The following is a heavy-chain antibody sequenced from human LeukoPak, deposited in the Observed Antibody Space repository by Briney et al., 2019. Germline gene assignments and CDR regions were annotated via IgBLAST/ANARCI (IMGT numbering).Heavy chain of an antibody. V-gene: IGHV1-2*02. CDR2: INPNSGDT. D-gene: IGHD5-12*01. Sequence: RASVKVSCKASGYTFTGYYMHWLRQAPGQGLEWIGWINPNSGDTNYAHNFQGRVTMTRDTSISTAYMEVSRLTSDDTAVYYCARGLLQGYDYAFWGQGTLVTVSS. CDR1: GYTFTGYY. CDR3: ARGLLQGYDYAF. J-gene: IGHJ4*02.